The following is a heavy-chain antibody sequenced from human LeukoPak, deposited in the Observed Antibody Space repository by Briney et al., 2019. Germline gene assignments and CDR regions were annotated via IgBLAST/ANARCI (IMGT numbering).Heavy chain of an antibody. CDR2: VYTRGTT. Sequence: SETLSLTCKVSGGSISIGSYYWTWLRQPAGKGLEWIGFVYTRGTTNYNSSLKSRVTVSQDTSKNQFSLRLTSVTVADTAVYYCARASGRFTTGWAPWMGFDLWGQGTLVTVSS. J-gene: IGHJ4*02. CDR1: GGSISIGSYY. V-gene: IGHV4-61*02. D-gene: IGHD2/OR15-2a*01. CDR3: ARASGRFTTGWAPWMGFDL.